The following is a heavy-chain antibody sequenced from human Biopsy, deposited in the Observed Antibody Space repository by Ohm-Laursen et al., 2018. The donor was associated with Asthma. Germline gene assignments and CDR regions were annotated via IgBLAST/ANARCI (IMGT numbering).Heavy chain of an antibody. Sequence: SLRLSCAASGFTFSTYGMHWVRQAPGKGLEWVAFIAWDGINSYYADSVKGRFTISRDNSRNTLYLQKNSLRVDDTAVYYCARAGESDLVGGLDVWGQGTTVIVS. CDR1: GFTFSTYG. CDR2: IAWDGINS. J-gene: IGHJ6*02. CDR3: ARAGESDLVGGLDV. V-gene: IGHV3-30*03. D-gene: IGHD2-21*01.